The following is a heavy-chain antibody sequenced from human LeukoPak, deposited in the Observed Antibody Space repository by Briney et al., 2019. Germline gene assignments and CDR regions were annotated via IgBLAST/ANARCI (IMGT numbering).Heavy chain of an antibody. CDR1: GGSISGYY. CDR3: ARCYYDSSGYYPVGNWFDP. CDR2: IYYSGST. Sequence: PSETLSLTCTVSGGSISGYYWSWIRQPPGKGLEWIGYIYYSGSTNYNPSLKSRVTISVDTSKNQFSLKLSSVTAADTAVYYCARCYYDSSGYYPVGNWFDPWGQGTLVTVSS. V-gene: IGHV4-59*01. D-gene: IGHD3-22*01. J-gene: IGHJ5*02.